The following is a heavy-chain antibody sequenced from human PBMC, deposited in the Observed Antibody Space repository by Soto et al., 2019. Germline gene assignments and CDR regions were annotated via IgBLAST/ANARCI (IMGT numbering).Heavy chain of an antibody. D-gene: IGHD3-10*01. Sequence: GSLRLSCAASGFTFSSYAMSWVRQAPGKGLEWVSAISGSGGSTYYADSVKGRFTISRDNSKNTLYLQMNSLRAEDTAVYYCAKDKRPDYYGSGSYPPDYWGQGTLVTSPQ. V-gene: IGHV3-23*01. CDR3: AKDKRPDYYGSGSYPPDY. CDR1: GFTFSSYA. J-gene: IGHJ4*02. CDR2: ISGSGGST.